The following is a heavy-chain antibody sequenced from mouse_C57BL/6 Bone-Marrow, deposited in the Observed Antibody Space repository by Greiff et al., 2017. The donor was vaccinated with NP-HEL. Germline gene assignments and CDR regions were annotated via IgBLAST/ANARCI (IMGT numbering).Heavy chain of an antibody. CDR3: ARGRSYDYDGGYYAMDY. V-gene: IGHV1-76*01. D-gene: IGHD2-4*01. CDR2: IYPGSGNT. J-gene: IGHJ4*01. CDR1: GYTFTDYY. Sequence: QVQLQQSGAELVRPGASVKLSCKASGYTFTDYYINWVKQRPGQGLEWIARIYPGSGNTYYNEKFKGKATLTAEKSSSTAYMQLSSLTSEDSAVYFCARGRSYDYDGGYYAMDYWGQGTSVTVSS.